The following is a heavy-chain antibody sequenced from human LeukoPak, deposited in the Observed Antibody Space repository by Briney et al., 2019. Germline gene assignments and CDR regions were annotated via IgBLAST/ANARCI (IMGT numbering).Heavy chain of an antibody. D-gene: IGHD3-22*01. CDR3: ARTSSGYTLDY. Sequence: SETLSLTCTVSGGAISSYYWSWIRQPPGKGLEWIGYIYYSGGTNYNPSLKSRVTISVDTSKNQFSLKLSSVTAADTAVYYCARTSSGYTLDYWGQGTLVTVSS. CDR1: GGAISSYY. J-gene: IGHJ4*02. CDR2: IYYSGGT. V-gene: IGHV4-59*01.